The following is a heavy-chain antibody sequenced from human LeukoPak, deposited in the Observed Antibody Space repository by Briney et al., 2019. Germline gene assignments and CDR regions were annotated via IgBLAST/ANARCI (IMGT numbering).Heavy chain of an antibody. Sequence: SGTLSLTCAVYGGSFSGYYWSWIRQPPGKGLEWIGEINHSGSTNYNPSLKSRVTISVDTSKNQFSLKLSSVTAADTAVYYCARDGTGTTDSFDYWGQGTLVTVSS. J-gene: IGHJ4*02. CDR3: ARDGTGTTDSFDY. D-gene: IGHD1-7*01. CDR2: INHSGST. V-gene: IGHV4-34*01. CDR1: GGSFSGYY.